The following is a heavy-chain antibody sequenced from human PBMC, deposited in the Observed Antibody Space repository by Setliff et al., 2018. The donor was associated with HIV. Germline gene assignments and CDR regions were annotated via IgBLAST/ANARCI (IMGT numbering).Heavy chain of an antibody. J-gene: IGHJ4*02. CDR3: ARDSGTTMGASGPGY. CDR2: INQDGSKK. V-gene: IGHV3-7*01. Sequence: PGESPKISCAASGFTFSNYWIIWVRQAPGKGLEWVANINQDGSKKYYVDSVKGRSTISRDNAKNSLYLQMNSLTADDTAVYYCARDSGTTMGASGPGYWGQGTLVTVSS. CDR1: GFTFSNYW. D-gene: IGHD1-26*01.